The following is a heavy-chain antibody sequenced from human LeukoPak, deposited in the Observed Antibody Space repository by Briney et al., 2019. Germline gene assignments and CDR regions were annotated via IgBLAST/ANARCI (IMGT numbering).Heavy chain of an antibody. CDR2: IASNGGSE. CDR1: GFTFTTYG. Sequence: GGSQRLPCAASGFTFTTYGLHWVRQAPGKGLEWVAAIASNGGSEYYADSVKGRFTISRDNSKNTLLLQMNSLRPDDTAVYYCAKRGHYSINWFHYFDYWGQGTLVTVSS. CDR3: AKRGHYSINWFHYFDY. V-gene: IGHV3-30*18. D-gene: IGHD6-13*01. J-gene: IGHJ4*02.